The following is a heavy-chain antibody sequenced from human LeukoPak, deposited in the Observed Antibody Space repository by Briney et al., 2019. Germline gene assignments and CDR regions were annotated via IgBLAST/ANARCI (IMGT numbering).Heavy chain of an antibody. CDR1: GGTFSSYA. V-gene: IGHV1-69*13. J-gene: IGHJ4*02. D-gene: IGHD3-10*01. CDR3: ARSTSRLLWSPLGY. CDR2: IIPIFGTA. Sequence: SVKVSCKASGGTFSSYAISWVRQAPGQGLEWMGGIIPIFGTANYAQKFQGRVTITADESTSTAYMELSSLRSEDTAVYYCARSTSRLLWSPLGYWGQGTLVTVSS.